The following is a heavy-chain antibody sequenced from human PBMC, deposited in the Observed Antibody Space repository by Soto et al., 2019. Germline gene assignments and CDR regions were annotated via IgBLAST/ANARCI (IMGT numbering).Heavy chain of an antibody. CDR3: VVAAQPYYFDY. CDR1: GYTFTSYG. D-gene: IGHD2-15*01. J-gene: IGHJ4*02. V-gene: IGHV1-18*01. CDR2: ISAYNGNT. Sequence: QVQLVQSGVEVKKPGASVKVSCKASGYTFTSYGISWVRQAPGQGLAWMGWISAYNGNTNYAQKLQGRVTMTTDTTTSTAYMELRSLRSDDTAVYYCVVAAQPYYFDYWGQGTLVTVSS.